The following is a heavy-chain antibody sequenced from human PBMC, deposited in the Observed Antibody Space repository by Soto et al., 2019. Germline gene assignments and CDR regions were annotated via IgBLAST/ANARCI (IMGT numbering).Heavy chain of an antibody. D-gene: IGHD3-22*01. Sequence: GGSLRLSCTASGFTFRSYGMHWVRQAPGKGLEWVAVIWDDGSDKKYADSVKGRFTVSRDNSKNTLFLQMSSLRAEDTAVYYCARDPQINSDTSGYVGSWGQGTLVTVSP. CDR2: IWDDGSDK. CDR1: GFTFRSYG. J-gene: IGHJ5*02. CDR3: ARDPQINSDTSGYVGS. V-gene: IGHV3-33*01.